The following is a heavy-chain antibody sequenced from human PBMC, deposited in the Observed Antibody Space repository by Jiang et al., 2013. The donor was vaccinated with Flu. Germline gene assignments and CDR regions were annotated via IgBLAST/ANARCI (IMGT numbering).Heavy chain of an antibody. D-gene: IGHD1-26*01. Sequence: GSGLVKPSETLSLTCTVSGGSISSYYWSWIRQPPGKGLEWIGYIYYSGSTNYNPSLKSRVTISVDTSKNQFSLKLSSVTAADTAVYYCARRPWGAYWYFDLWGRGTLVTVSS. CDR3: ARRPWGAYWYFDL. CDR1: GGSISSYY. V-gene: IGHV4-59*08. J-gene: IGHJ2*01. CDR2: IYYSGST.